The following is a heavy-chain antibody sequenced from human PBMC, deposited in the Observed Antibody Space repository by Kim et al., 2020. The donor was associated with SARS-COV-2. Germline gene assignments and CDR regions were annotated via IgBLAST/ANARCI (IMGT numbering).Heavy chain of an antibody. V-gene: IGHV3-23*01. CDR1: GFTFTGYG. Sequence: GGSLRLSCINSGFTFTGYGMSWVRQAPGKGLEWVSSIEGSEGKTYYVDSVKGRFTISRDNSKNTLYLQMNSLRADDTAVYYCEKGGWGGKGDPGAQGT. D-gene: IGHD3-10*01. CDR2: IEGSEGKT. CDR3: EKGGWGGKGDP. J-gene: IGHJ5*02.